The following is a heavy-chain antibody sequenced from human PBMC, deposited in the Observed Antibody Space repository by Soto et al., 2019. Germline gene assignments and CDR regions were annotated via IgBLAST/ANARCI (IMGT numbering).Heavy chain of an antibody. CDR2: INHSGST. V-gene: IGHV4-34*01. CDR1: GGSFSGYY. J-gene: IGHJ2*01. Sequence: QVQLQQWGAGLLKPSETLSLICAVYGGSFSGYYWSWIRQPPGKGLEWIGEINHSGSTNYNPSLKSRVTISVDTSKNQFSLKLSSVTAADTAVYYCARRRGARGANWYFDLWGRCTLVTVSS. CDR3: ARRRGARGANWYFDL. D-gene: IGHD3-10*01.